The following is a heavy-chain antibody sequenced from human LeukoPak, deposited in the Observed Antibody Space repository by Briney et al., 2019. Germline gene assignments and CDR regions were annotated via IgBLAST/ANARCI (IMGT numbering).Heavy chain of an antibody. CDR1: GYTFTVYY. J-gene: IGHJ4*02. CDR3: ARDRTRTGYSSGWYHDY. CDR2: INPNSGGT. V-gene: IGHV1-2*02. D-gene: IGHD6-19*01. Sequence: ASVKVSFTASGYTFTVYYMHWVRQAPGQGLEWMGWINPNSGGTNYTQKFQGRVTMTRDTSISTAYMELSRLRSDDTAVYYCARDRTRTGYSSGWYHDYWGQGTLVTVSS.